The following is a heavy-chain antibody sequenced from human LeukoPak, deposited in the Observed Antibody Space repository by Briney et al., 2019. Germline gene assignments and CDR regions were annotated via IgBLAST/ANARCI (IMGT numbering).Heavy chain of an antibody. Sequence: SVKVYCKASGGTFSSYAISWVRQAPGQGLEWMGGIIPIFSTANYAQKFQGRVTITTDESTSTAYMELSSLRSEDTAVYYCARGRIVLMVYAIYDYWGQGTLVTVSS. D-gene: IGHD2-8*01. J-gene: IGHJ4*02. CDR2: IIPIFSTA. CDR1: GGTFSSYA. CDR3: ARGRIVLMVYAIYDY. V-gene: IGHV1-69*05.